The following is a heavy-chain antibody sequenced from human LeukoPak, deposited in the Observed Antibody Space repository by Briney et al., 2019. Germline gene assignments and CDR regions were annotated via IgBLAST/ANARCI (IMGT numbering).Heavy chain of an antibody. D-gene: IGHD3-10*01. CDR1: GGSISSYY. Sequence: SETLSLTCTVSGGSISSYYWSWIRQPPGKGLEWIGEINHSGSTNYNPSLKSRVTISVDKSKNQFSLKLSSVTAADTAVYYCARDHYYGSGSYYLWGQGTLVTVSS. CDR2: INHSGST. CDR3: ARDHYYGSGSYYL. V-gene: IGHV4-34*01. J-gene: IGHJ5*02.